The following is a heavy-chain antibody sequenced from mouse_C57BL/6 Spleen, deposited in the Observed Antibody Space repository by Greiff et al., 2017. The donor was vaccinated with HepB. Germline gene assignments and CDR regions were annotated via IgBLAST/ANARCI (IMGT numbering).Heavy chain of an antibody. Sequence: VQRVESGPELVKPGASVKLSCKASGYTFTSYWMHWVKQRPGQGLEWIGNINPSNGGTNYNEKFKSKATLTVDKSSSTAYMQLSSLTSEDSAVYYCARYNGSLAYWGQGTLVTDSA. J-gene: IGHJ3*01. CDR3: ARYNGSLAY. CDR1: GYTFTSYW. D-gene: IGHD1-1*01. V-gene: IGHV1-53*01. CDR2: INPSNGGT.